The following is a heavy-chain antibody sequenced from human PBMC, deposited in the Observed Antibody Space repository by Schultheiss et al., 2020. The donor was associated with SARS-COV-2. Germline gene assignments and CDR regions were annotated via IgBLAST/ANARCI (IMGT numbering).Heavy chain of an antibody. CDR1: GFSLSASGVC. CDR3: ASYVRGVMNWFDP. D-gene: IGHD3-10*01. V-gene: IGHV2-5*02. Sequence: SGPTLVKPTQTLTLTCTLSGFSLSASGVCVSWIRQPPGKALEWLARIDWDDDKQYSPSLKSRLTITKDSSNTQVVLTMTNMDPVDTATYYCASYVRGVMNWFDPWGQGTLVTVSS. CDR2: IDWDDDK. J-gene: IGHJ5*02.